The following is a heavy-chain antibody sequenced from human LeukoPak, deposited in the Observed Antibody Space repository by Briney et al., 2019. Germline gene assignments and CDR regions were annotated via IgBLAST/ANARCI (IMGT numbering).Heavy chain of an antibody. CDR1: GGSIGSYY. J-gene: IGHJ4*02. CDR3: ARAPNRHFHS. CDR2: FYYGGTT. V-gene: IGHV4-59*08. Sequence: SETLSLTCTVSGGSIGSYYWSWIRQPPGKGLEWIGYFYYGGTTNYNPSLKSRVTISVDTSKSQFSLKVTSVTAADTAVYYCARAPNRHFHSWGQGTLVIVSS. D-gene: IGHD1-14*01.